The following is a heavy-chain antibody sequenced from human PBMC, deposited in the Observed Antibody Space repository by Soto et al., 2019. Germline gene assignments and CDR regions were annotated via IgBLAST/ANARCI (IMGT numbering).Heavy chain of an antibody. CDR3: ARAYGGYADY. CDR1: GGSISSGGYS. J-gene: IGHJ4*02. D-gene: IGHD5-12*01. CDR2: IYHSGST. Sequence: SETLSLTCAVSGGSISSGGYSWTWIRQPPGKGLEWIGYIYHSGSTYYNPSLKSRVTISVDTSKNQFSLKLSSVTAADTAVYYCARAYGGYADYWGQGALVTVSS. V-gene: IGHV4-30-2*01.